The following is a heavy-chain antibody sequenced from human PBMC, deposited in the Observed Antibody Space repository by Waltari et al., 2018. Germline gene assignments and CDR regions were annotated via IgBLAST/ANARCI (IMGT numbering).Heavy chain of an antibody. CDR2: ISTTSTYT. CDR3: ATGGWGFYFDY. J-gene: IGHJ4*02. Sequence: EEQLVAAGGGLVKPGGSLRRHCAGSGFTLRNYNMNWVRQAPGKGLEWVSSISTTSTYTHYADSVKGRFTISRDNAKNSLFLQMNSLTTEDTAVYYCATGGWGFYFDYWGQGTLLTVSS. D-gene: IGHD7-27*01. V-gene: IGHV3-21*01. CDR1: GFTLRNYN.